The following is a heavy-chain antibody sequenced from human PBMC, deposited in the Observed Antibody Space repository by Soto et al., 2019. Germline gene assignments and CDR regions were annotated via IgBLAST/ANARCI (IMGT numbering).Heavy chain of an antibody. V-gene: IGHV3-66*01. CDR3: ARRSSSWYFDY. Sequence: GGSLRLSCAASGFGVSNNYMSWVRQAPGKGLEWVSAINSGGNTYYADSVKGRFTISRDNSKNTVYLQMNSVGAEDTAVYYCARRSSSWYFDYWGQGTRVTVSS. CDR2: INSGGNT. CDR1: GFGVSNNY. J-gene: IGHJ4*02. D-gene: IGHD6-13*01.